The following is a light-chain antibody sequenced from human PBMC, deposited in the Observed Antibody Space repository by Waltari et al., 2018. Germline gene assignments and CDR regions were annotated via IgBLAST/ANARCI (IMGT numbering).Light chain of an antibody. CDR3: SSYAGSAISV. V-gene: IGLV2-23*02. J-gene: IGLJ3*02. CDR2: DVK. CDR1: SSDIGNYNL. Sequence: QSALTQTATVSGSPGQSITISCSGTSSDIGNYNLVCWYQQHPGKAPTLIIYDVKRRPSGVSNRFSGSKSGNTAFLTISGLQTADEADYYCSSYAGSAISVFGGGTKLTVL.